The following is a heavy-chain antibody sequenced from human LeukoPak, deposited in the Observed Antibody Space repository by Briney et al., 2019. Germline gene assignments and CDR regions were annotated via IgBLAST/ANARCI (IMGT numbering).Heavy chain of an antibody. D-gene: IGHD3-9*01. CDR1: GFTFSNAW. CDR3: TTVGDILTGWIDY. J-gene: IGHJ4*02. CDR2: IKSKTDGGTT. V-gene: IGHV3-15*01. Sequence: PGGSLRPSCAASGFTFSNAWMTWVRQAPGKGLEWVGHIKSKTDGGTTDYAAPVKGRFTISRDDSKNTLFLQMNSLKTEDTAVYYCTTVGDILTGWIDYWGQGTLVTVSS.